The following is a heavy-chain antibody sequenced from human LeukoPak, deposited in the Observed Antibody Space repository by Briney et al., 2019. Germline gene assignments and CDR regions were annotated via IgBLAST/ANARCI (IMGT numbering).Heavy chain of an antibody. CDR1: EGTFSSYV. CDR3: ARDRWSSGWYDVYYYYGMDV. J-gene: IGHJ6*02. V-gene: IGHV1-69*04. CDR2: IIPILGIA. Sequence: SVKVSCTAAEGTFSSYVSSSVRQAPGQGREGMGRIIPILGIANYAQKFQGRVTITADKSTSTAYMELSSLRSEDTAVYYCARDRWSSGWYDVYYYYGMDVWGQGTTVTVSS. D-gene: IGHD6-19*01.